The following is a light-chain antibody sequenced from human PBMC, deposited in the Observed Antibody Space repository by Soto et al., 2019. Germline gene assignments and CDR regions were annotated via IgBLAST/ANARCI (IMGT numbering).Light chain of an antibody. Sequence: FLSASLGDRGAITCRASQGINNYLAWYQQKPGKAPKIVIYAASTLQSGVPSRFSGSGSGTEVTLTISSLQTEDFATYYCQHLINYPITFGQGTRLEIK. J-gene: IGKJ5*01. CDR3: QHLINYPIT. CDR2: AAS. V-gene: IGKV1-9*01. CDR1: QGINNY.